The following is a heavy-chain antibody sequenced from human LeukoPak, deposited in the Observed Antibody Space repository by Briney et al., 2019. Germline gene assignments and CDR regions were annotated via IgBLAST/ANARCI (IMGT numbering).Heavy chain of an antibody. CDR1: GYSLTSYL. D-gene: IGHD5-12*01. CDR2: IYSGDSDT. CDR3: ARLSGYSGYGDCDY. V-gene: IGHV5-51*01. J-gene: IGHJ4*02. Sequence: GESLKTSRKGSGYSLTSYLLGWVRQVPRKGPGLVGSIYSGDSDTRHSPPFQGQVTISADNYVRTAYLQWSSVKASHTAMYYCARLSGYSGYGDCDYGGQGTGVTVSS.